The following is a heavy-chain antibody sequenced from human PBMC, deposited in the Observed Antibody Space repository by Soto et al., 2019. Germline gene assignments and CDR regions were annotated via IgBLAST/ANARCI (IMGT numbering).Heavy chain of an antibody. CDR3: ARERATAMVKPPYYYYYGMDV. Sequence: GGSLRLSCAASGFTVSSNYMSWVRQAPGKGLEWVSVIYSGGSTYYADSVKGRFTISGDNSKNTLYLQMNSLRAEDTAVYYCARERATAMVKPPYYYYYGMDVWGQGTTVTVSS. V-gene: IGHV3-53*01. J-gene: IGHJ6*02. D-gene: IGHD5-18*01. CDR1: GFTVSSNY. CDR2: IYSGGST.